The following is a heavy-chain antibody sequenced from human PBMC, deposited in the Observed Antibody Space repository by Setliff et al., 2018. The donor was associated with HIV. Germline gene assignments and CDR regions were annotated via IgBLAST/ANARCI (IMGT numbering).Heavy chain of an antibody. CDR2: ICDSGIT. J-gene: IGHJ4*02. D-gene: IGHD6-25*01. CDR1: GGSISSYC. Sequence: PSETLSLTCTVSGGSISSYCWSWIRQPPGKGLEWIGYICDSGITKYSPSLKSRVTISVDRSKNQFSLKLSSVTAADTAIYYCARGSGWHPDWGQGTLVTVSS. V-gene: IGHV4-59*01. CDR3: ARGSGWHPD.